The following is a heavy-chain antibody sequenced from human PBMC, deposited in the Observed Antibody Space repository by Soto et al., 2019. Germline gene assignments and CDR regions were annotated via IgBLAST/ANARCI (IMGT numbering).Heavy chain of an antibody. CDR1: GGSISSGGCY. V-gene: IGHV4-31*03. CDR2: IYYSGST. J-gene: IGHJ4*02. D-gene: IGHD6-19*01. Sequence: PLEILSLTCTVSGGSISSGGCYWSWIRQHPGKGLEWIGYIYYSGSTYYNPSLKSRVTISVDTSKNQFSLKLSSVTAADTAVYYCARLVYGVAGYYFDYWGQGTLVTVSS. CDR3: ARLVYGVAGYYFDY.